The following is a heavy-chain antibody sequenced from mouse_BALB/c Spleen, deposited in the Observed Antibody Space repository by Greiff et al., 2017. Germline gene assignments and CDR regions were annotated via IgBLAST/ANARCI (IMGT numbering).Heavy chain of an antibody. Sequence: QVQLKQSGAELAKPGASVKMSCKASGYTFTSYWMHWVKQRPGQGLEWIGYINPSTGYTEYNQKFKDKATLTADKSSSTAYMQLSSLTSEDSAVYYCARYYYGSSYRYFDVWGAGTTVTVSS. CDR3: ARYYYGSSYRYFDV. D-gene: IGHD1-1*01. J-gene: IGHJ1*01. V-gene: IGHV1-7*01. CDR1: GYTFTSYW. CDR2: INPSTGYT.